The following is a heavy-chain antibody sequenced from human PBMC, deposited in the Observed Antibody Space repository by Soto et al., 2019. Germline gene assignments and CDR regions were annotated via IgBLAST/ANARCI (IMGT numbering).Heavy chain of an antibody. CDR1: RFTFSNYA. CDR2: IPSSTGTT. J-gene: IGHJ4*02. CDR3: AKALFSGDTGEVFDY. Sequence: GGSLRLSCTASRFTFSNYAMSWVRQAPGKGLEWVSRIPSSTGTTSYADSVKGRFSISRDNSKNALYLQMDSLRADDTAIYYCAKALFSGDTGEVFDYWGQGTLVTVSS. D-gene: IGHD3-10*01. V-gene: IGHV3-23*01.